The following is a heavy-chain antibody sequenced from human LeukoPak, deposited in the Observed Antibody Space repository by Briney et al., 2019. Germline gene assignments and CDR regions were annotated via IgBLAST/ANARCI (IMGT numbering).Heavy chain of an antibody. D-gene: IGHD3-10*01. CDR3: AGDYGSGSYRFDY. CDR2: IYHSGST. Sequence: SETLSLTCAVSGVSISSGDYSRSWIRQPPGKGLEWIGYIYHSGSTLYNPSLKSRVTISIDRSKNQFSLKLSSVTAADTAVYYCAGDYGSGSYRFDYWGQGTLVTVSS. V-gene: IGHV4-30-2*01. CDR1: GVSISSGDYS. J-gene: IGHJ4*02.